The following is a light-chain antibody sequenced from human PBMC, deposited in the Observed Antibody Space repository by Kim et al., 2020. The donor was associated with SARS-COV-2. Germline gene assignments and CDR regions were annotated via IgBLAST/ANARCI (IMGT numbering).Light chain of an antibody. CDR3: QAWDSSTYYV. CDR1: KLVDKY. CDR2: QDS. Sequence: SPGQTASITCSGDKLVDKYACWYQQKPGQSPVLVIYQDSKRPSGIPERFSGSNSGNTATLTISGTQAMDEADYYCQAWDSSTYYVFGTGTKVTVL. J-gene: IGLJ1*01. V-gene: IGLV3-1*01.